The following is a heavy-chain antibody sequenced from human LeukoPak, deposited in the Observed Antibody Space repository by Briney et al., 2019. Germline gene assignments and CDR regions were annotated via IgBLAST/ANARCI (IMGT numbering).Heavy chain of an antibody. CDR2: ISSSSSYI. Sequence: PGGSLRLSCAASGFTFSSYSMNWVRQAPGKGLEWVSSISSSSSYIYYADSVKGRFTISRDNAKNSLYLQMNSLRAEDTAVYRCARASAAGTNFDYWGQGTLVTVSS. CDR1: GFTFSSYS. V-gene: IGHV3-21*01. CDR3: ARASAAGTNFDY. D-gene: IGHD6-13*01. J-gene: IGHJ4*02.